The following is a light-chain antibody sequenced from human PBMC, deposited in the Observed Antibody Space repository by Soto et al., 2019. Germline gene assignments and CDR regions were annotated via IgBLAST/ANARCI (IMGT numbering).Light chain of an antibody. V-gene: IGKV3-20*01. CDR3: QVYGPSPPIT. CDR1: QSVSINY. CDR2: GVS. Sequence: ETVMTQSPAILSVSPGERATLSCRASQSVSINYLAWYQHKPGQAPRLLMYGVSSRATGIPDRFTGSGSGADFTLTISRLEPEDFAVYYCQVYGPSPPITFGQGTRLEIK. J-gene: IGKJ5*01.